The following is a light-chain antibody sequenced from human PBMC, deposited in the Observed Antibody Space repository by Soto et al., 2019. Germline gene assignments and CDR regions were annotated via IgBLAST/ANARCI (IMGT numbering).Light chain of an antibody. CDR3: GTWDDSLSARV. CDR1: SSNIGNNY. J-gene: IGLJ2*01. V-gene: IGLV1-51*01. CDR2: DNN. Sequence: SVLTQPPSVSATPGQKVTISCSGSSSNIGNNYVSWYQQLPGIAPKLLIYDNNKRPSGIPDRFSGSKSGTSATLGITGLQTGDEADYYCGTWDDSLSARVFGGGTKLTVL.